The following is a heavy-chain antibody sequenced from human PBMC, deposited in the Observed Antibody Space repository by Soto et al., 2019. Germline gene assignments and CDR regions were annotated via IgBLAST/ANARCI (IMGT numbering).Heavy chain of an antibody. CDR2: ISSSSSYI. CDR1: EFTFSTYS. Sequence: EVQLVESGGGLVKPGGSLRLSCAASEFTFSTYSMNWVRQAPGKGLEWVSSISSSSSYIYYADSVKGRFTISRDNAKNXXYLQMKSLRAEDTAVYYCARVVHYYDPYYYYGMDVWGQGTTVTVSS. V-gene: IGHV3-21*01. D-gene: IGHD3-22*01. J-gene: IGHJ6*02. CDR3: ARVVHYYDPYYYYGMDV.